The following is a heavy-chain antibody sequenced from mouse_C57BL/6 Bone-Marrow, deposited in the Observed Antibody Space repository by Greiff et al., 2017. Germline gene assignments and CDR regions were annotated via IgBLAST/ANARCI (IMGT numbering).Heavy chain of an antibody. J-gene: IGHJ3*01. V-gene: IGHV14-4*01. D-gene: IGHD2-2*01. Sequence: VQLQQSGAELVRPGASVKLSCTASGFNIKDDYMHWVKQRPEQGLEWIGWIYPENGDTEYASKFQGKATITADTSSNTAYLQLSSLTSEDTAVYYCTRYGSWFAYWGQGTLVTVSA. CDR1: GFNIKDDY. CDR3: TRYGSWFAY. CDR2: IYPENGDT.